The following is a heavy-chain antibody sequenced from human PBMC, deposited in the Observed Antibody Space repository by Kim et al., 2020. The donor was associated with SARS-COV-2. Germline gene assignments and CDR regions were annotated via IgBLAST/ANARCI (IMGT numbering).Heavy chain of an antibody. CDR2: ISSSSSYI. V-gene: IGHV3-21*01. CDR3: ARIVRSGWFDP. D-gene: IGHD3-3*01. CDR1: GFTFSSYS. Sequence: GGSLRLSCAASGFTFSSYSMNWVRQAPGKGLEWVSSISSSSSYIYYADSVKGRFTISRDNAKNSLYLQMNSLRAEDTAVYYCARIVRSGWFDPWGQGTLVTVSS. J-gene: IGHJ5*02.